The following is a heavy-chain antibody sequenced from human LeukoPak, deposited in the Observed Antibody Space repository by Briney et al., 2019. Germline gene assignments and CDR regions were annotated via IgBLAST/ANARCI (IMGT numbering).Heavy chain of an antibody. D-gene: IGHD3-3*01. CDR3: VTDGGQLPYYFTY. CDR1: GFTFPDAW. Sequence: SGGSLRLSCAASGFTFPDAWIHWVRQAPGKGLEWVGRIKNRNRGRTTDYAAPVKGRFTISRDDSRDTLYLQMNSLKTEDTAVYYCVTDGGQLPYYFTYWGQGTLVTVSS. J-gene: IGHJ1*01. CDR2: IKNRNRGRTT. V-gene: IGHV3-15*01.